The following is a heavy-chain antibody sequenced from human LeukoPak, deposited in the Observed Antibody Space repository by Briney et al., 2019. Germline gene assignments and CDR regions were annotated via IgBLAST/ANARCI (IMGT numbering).Heavy chain of an antibody. CDR1: GFTVSSNY. J-gene: IGHJ4*02. Sequence: GGSLRLSCAASGFTVSSNYMSLVRQAPGKGLEWVSVIYSGGSTYYADSVKGRFTISRDNSKNILYLQMSSLRAEDTAVYYCARGLVSSGYWGYFDYWGQGTLVTVSS. CDR3: ARGLVSSGYWGYFDY. D-gene: IGHD3-22*01. CDR2: IYSGGST. V-gene: IGHV3-66*02.